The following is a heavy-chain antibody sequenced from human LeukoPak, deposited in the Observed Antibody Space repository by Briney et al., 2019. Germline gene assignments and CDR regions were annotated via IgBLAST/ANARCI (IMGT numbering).Heavy chain of an antibody. Sequence: SETLSLTCAVYGGSFSGYYWSWIRQPPGKGLEWIGEINHSGSTNYNPSLKSRVTISVDTSKNQFSLKLSSVTAADTAVYYCARGGTMVRGASDSWFDPWGQGTLVTVSS. CDR1: GGSFSGYY. V-gene: IGHV4-34*01. CDR3: ARGGTMVRGASDSWFDP. CDR2: INHSGST. J-gene: IGHJ5*02. D-gene: IGHD3-10*01.